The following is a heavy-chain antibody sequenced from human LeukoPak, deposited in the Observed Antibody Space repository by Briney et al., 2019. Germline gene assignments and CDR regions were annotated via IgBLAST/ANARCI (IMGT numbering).Heavy chain of an antibody. D-gene: IGHD2-2*02. Sequence: ASVKVPCKASGYTFTGYYMHWVRQAPGQGLEWMGRIDPNSGGTNYAQKFQGRVTITRNTSISTAYMELSSLRSEDTAVYYCARLVPAAIKDPGYYYYMDVWGKGTTVTVSS. J-gene: IGHJ6*03. CDR2: IDPNSGGT. V-gene: IGHV1-2*06. CDR3: ARLVPAAIKDPGYYYYMDV. CDR1: GYTFTGYY.